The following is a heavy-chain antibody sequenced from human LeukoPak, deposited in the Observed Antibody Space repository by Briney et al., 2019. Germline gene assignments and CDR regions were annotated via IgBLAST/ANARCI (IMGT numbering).Heavy chain of an antibody. CDR3: AKAPPLSDRSIYGDNS. J-gene: IGHJ4*02. CDR2: ISADGGDI. V-gene: IGHV3-23*01. D-gene: IGHD3-22*01. CDR1: GFIFSNNI. Sequence: PGGSLRLSCAASGFIFSNNIMNWVRQAPGKGLEWVSVISADGGDIYYADSVNGRFTISRDNSKNTLHLQMDSLRAEDTAVYYCAKAPPLSDRSIYGDNSWGQGTLVTVSS.